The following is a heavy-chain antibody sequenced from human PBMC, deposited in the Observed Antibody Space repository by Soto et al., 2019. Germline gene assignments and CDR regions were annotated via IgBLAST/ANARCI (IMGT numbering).Heavy chain of an antibody. D-gene: IGHD4-17*01. J-gene: IGHJ4*02. Sequence: EVRLLESGGGLVQPGGSLRLSCAASGFTFTNYAMSWVRKAPGKGLEWVSAISDTGSGTFYADTVRGRFTISRDKSRDKLYVQLTSLRAEDAALYYCAKDHAWGSAVTTRVDFLGQGTLVTVSS. V-gene: IGHV3-23*01. CDR1: GFTFTNYA. CDR3: AKDHAWGSAVTTRVDF. CDR2: ISDTGSGT.